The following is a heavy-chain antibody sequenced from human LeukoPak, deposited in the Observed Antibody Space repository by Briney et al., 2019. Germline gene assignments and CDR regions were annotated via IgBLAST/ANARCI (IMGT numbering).Heavy chain of an antibody. CDR3: ARELASLFYYDSSGYYYV. J-gene: IGHJ4*02. CDR1: GYTFIRYY. Sequence: ASVKVSCKASGYTFIRYYMYWVRQAPGQGLEWMGIINPSGGSTSYAQKFQGRLTMTRDTSISTAYMELSRLRSDDTAVYYCARELASLFYYDSSGYYYVWGQGTLVTVSS. CDR2: INPSGGST. D-gene: IGHD3-22*01. V-gene: IGHV1-46*01.